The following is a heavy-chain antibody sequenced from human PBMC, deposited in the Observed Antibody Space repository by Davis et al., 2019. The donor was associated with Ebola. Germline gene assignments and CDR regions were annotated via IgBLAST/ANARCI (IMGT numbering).Heavy chain of an antibody. CDR2: ITWDGGDA. V-gene: IGHV3-43D*03. D-gene: IGHD1/OR15-1a*01. J-gene: IGHJ6*02. CDR1: GFAFGDYA. Sequence: GESLKISCATTGFAFGDYAMHWVRQVPGKGLEWVSLITWDGGDAYYADSVKGRFIISRDNRRSSLNLQMNNLRHEDNALYYCAKDRAGGGGRTHDGMDGWGQGTTVSVSS. CDR3: AKDRAGGGGRTHDGMDG.